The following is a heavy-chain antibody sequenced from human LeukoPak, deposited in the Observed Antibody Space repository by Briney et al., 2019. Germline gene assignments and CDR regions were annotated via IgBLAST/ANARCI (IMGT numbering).Heavy chain of an antibody. CDR3: AREGGMGNYFHYYMDV. J-gene: IGHJ6*03. Sequence: GGSLRLSCAASGFSFSSYEMNWVRQAPGKGLEWVSYISRSGSNIYYADSAKGRFTISRDNAGNSLYLQMNSVTAEDTAVYYCAREGGMGNYFHYYMDVWGKGTTVTVSS. D-gene: IGHD3-16*01. CDR1: GFSFSSYE. CDR2: ISRSGSNI. V-gene: IGHV3-48*03.